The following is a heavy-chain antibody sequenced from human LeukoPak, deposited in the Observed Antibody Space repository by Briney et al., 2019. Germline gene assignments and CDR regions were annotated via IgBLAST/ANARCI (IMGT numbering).Heavy chain of an antibody. CDR3: ARTMGIAAAGTWYYYYYYMDV. CDR2: IYYSGST. CDR1: GGSISSSSYY. J-gene: IGHJ6*03. D-gene: IGHD6-13*01. V-gene: IGHV4-39*07. Sequence: SETLSLTCTVSGGSISSSSYYWGWIRQPPGKGLEWIGSIYYSGSTYYNPSLNSRVTISVDTSKNQFSLKLSSVTAADTAVYYCARTMGIAAAGTWYYYYYYMDVWGKGTTVTVSS.